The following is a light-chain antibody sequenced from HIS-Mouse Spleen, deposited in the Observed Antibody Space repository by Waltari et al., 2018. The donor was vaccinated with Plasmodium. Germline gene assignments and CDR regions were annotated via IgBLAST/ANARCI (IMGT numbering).Light chain of an antibody. Sequence: EIVMTQSPATLSVSPGERATLSCRASQSVSSNLAWYQQKPGQAPRLLICGASTRATGIPARFSGRGSGTEFTLTISSLQSEDCAVYYCQQYNNWPPIFTFGPGTKVDIK. CDR2: GAS. J-gene: IGKJ3*01. CDR1: QSVSSN. V-gene: IGKV3-15*01. CDR3: QQYNNWPPIFT.